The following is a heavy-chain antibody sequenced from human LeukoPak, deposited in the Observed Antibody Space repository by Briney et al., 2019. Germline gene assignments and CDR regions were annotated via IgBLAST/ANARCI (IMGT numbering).Heavy chain of an antibody. D-gene: IGHD3-22*01. CDR1: GGSISTSNYY. CDR2: IFYSGST. CDR3: ARAGGGLSGFKYYYDSSGPTGFDY. V-gene: IGHV4-39*07. Sequence: SETLSLTCTVSGGSISTSNYYWGWIRQPPGKGLEWIGNIFYSGSTYYSPSVKSRVTISLDTSRNQFSLKLSSVTAADTAVYYCARAGGGLSGFKYYYDSSGPTGFDYWGQGTLVTVSS. J-gene: IGHJ4*02.